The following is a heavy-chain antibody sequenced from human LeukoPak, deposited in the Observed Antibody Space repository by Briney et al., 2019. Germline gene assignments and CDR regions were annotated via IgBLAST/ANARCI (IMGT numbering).Heavy chain of an antibody. Sequence: SETLSLTCTVSGGSISSYYWSWIRQPPGKGLEWIGYIYYSGSTNYNPSLMSRVTISVDTSKNQFSLKLTSVTAADTAVYYCAGKAAAVDYWGQGTLVTVSS. CDR2: IYYSGST. CDR3: AGKAAAVDY. CDR1: GGSISSYY. J-gene: IGHJ4*02. D-gene: IGHD6-13*01. V-gene: IGHV4-59*01.